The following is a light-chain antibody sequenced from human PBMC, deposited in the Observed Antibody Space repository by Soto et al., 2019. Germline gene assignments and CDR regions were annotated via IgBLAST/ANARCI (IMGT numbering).Light chain of an antibody. CDR1: QDITDY. V-gene: IGKV1-33*01. CDR2: DAS. Sequence: DIQMTQSPSSLSASVGDRVTITCQASQDITDYLHWYQQKPGKAPRLMIYDASNLETGVPSRFSGSGSGTDFSFTISSLQPEDIATYYCQQYEALVLSFGGGTKVEIK. J-gene: IGKJ4*01. CDR3: QQYEALVLS.